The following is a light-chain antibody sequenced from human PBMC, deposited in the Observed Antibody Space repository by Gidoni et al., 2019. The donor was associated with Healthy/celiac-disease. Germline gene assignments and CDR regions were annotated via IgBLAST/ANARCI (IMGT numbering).Light chain of an antibody. Sequence: EIVLTQSPATLSLSPGERATLSCRASQSVSSYLAWYQQKPGQAPRLLIYDASNRATGIPARFSGSESGTDFTLTISSLEPEDFAVYYCQQRSNWPPLTFGGXTEVEIK. CDR3: QQRSNWPPLT. V-gene: IGKV3-11*01. CDR1: QSVSSY. J-gene: IGKJ4*01. CDR2: DAS.